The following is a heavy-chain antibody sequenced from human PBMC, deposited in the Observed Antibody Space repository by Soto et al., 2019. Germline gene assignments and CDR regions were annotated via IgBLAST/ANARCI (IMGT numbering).Heavy chain of an antibody. V-gene: IGHV4-34*01. CDR1: GGSFSGYY. CDR3: ARGTRYLRVYSSGWLQH. CDR2: INHSGST. Sequence: SETLSPTCAVYGGSFSGYYWSWIRQPPGKGLEWIGEINHSGSTNYNPSLKSRVTISVDTSKNQFSLKLSSVTAADTAVYYCARGTRYLRVYSSGWLQHWGQGTLVTVSS. D-gene: IGHD6-19*01. J-gene: IGHJ1*01.